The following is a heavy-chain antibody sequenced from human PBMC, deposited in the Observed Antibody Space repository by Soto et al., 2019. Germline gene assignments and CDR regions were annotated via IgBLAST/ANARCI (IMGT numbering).Heavy chain of an antibody. Sequence: QITLKESGPTLVKPTQTLTLTCTFSGFSLNTGGPGVGWIRQPPGKGLEWLALIYWNEDKRYSPSLKSRLTITKHTSKNQVVLIMTNMDPVDTATYYCAHRGYGDYPRDNWFDPWGQGTLVTVSS. CDR3: AHRGYGDYPRDNWFDP. V-gene: IGHV2-5*01. CDR2: IYWNEDK. J-gene: IGHJ5*02. CDR1: GFSLNTGGPG. D-gene: IGHD4-17*01.